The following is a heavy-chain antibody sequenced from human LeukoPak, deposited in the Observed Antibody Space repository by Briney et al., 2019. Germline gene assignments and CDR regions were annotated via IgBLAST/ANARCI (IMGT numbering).Heavy chain of an antibody. D-gene: IGHD1-26*01. CDR3: ARDLVGATNHY. CDR1: GYTFTSYY. CDR2: INPSGGST. Sequence: ASVKVSCKASGYTFTSYYMHWVRQAPGQGLEWMGIINPSGGSTSYAQKFQGRVTMTRDMSTSTAYMELRSLRSDDTAVYYCARDLVGATNHYWGQGTLVTVSS. J-gene: IGHJ4*02. V-gene: IGHV1-46*01.